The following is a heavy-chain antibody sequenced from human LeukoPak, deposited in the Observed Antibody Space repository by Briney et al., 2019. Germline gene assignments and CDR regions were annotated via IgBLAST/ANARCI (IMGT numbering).Heavy chain of an antibody. J-gene: IGHJ5*02. Sequence: WASVKVSCKASGGTFSSYAISWVRQAPGQGLEWMGGIIPIFGTANYAQKFQGRVTITADESTSTAYMELSSLRSEDTAVYYCARVVDYYDSSGYYDKWFDPWGQGTLVTVSS. CDR3: ARVVDYYDSSGYYDKWFDP. V-gene: IGHV1-69*13. CDR2: IIPIFGTA. D-gene: IGHD3-22*01. CDR1: GGTFSSYA.